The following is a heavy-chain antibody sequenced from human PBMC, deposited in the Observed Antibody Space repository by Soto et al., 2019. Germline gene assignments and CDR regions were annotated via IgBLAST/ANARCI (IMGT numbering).Heavy chain of an antibody. CDR3: ARDATRDTAMDDTFFYY. D-gene: IGHD5-18*01. Sequence: SVKPSRKASGGTFSNYAISWVRQAPGQGAEWMGGVIPIFGTANYAQKFQGRVTITADESTSTAYMELRSLRSEDTAVYYCARDATRDTAMDDTFFYYWGQGTLVTVSA. CDR1: GGTFSNYA. CDR2: VIPIFGTA. V-gene: IGHV1-69*01. J-gene: IGHJ4*02.